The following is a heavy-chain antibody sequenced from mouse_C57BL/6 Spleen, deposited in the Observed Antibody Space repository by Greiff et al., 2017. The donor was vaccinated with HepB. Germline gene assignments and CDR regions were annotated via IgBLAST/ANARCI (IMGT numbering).Heavy chain of an antibody. J-gene: IGHJ4*01. CDR3: ARGLLRY. D-gene: IGHD1-1*01. V-gene: IGHV3-6*01. CDR1: GYSITSGYY. Sequence: VQLKESGPGLVKPSQSLSLTCSVTGYSITSGYYWNWIRQFPGNKLEWMGYISYDGSNNYNPSLKNRISITRDTSKNQFFLKLNSVTTEDTATYYCARGLLRYWGQGTSVTVSS. CDR2: ISYDGSN.